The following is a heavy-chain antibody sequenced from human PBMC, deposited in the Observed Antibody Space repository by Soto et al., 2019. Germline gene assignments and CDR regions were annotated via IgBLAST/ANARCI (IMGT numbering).Heavy chain of an antibody. CDR3: ARGEGEDYYYYYMDV. J-gene: IGHJ6*03. CDR2: IIPILGIA. V-gene: IGHV1-69*02. Sequence: SVKVSCKASGGTFSSYTISWVRQAPGQGLEWMGRIIPILGIANCAQKFKGRVTITADKSTSTAYMELSSLRSEDTAVYYCARGEGEDYYYYYMDVWGKGTTVTVSS. CDR1: GGTFSSYT.